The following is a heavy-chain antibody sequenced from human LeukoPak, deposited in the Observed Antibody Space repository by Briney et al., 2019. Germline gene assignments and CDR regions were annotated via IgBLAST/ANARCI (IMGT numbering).Heavy chain of an antibody. CDR3: ARVRTGGDYYYAMDV. Sequence: PSETLSLTCTVPGGSISDSGYYWGWIRQPPGKGLEWIGSIFYNGHTYYNPSLKSRVTISVDTSKNQFSLKLTSVTAADTSVYYCARVRTGGDYYYAMDVWGQGTTVTVSS. D-gene: IGHD1-1*01. CDR2: IFYNGHT. V-gene: IGHV4-39*01. CDR1: GGSISDSGYY. J-gene: IGHJ6*02.